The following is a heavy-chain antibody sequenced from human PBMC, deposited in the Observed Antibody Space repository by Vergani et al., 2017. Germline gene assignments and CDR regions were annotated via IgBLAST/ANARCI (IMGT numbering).Heavy chain of an antibody. V-gene: IGHV4-59*01. J-gene: IGHJ4*02. Sequence: QVQLQESGPGLVKHSETLSLTCTVSGGSISSYYWSWIRQPPGKGLEWIGYIYYSGSTNYNPSLKSRVTISVDTSKNQFSLKLSSVTATDTAVYYCARDRRDCSGGSCYTALGYWGQGTLVTVSS. D-gene: IGHD2-15*01. CDR2: IYYSGST. CDR1: GGSISSYY. CDR3: ARDRRDCSGGSCYTALGY.